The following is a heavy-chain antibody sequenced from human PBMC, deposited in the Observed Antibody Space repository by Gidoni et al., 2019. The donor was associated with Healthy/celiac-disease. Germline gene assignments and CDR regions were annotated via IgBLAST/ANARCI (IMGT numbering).Heavy chain of an antibody. CDR2: IYYSGST. CDR1: GGSISSSSYY. Sequence: QLQLQESGPGLVKPSETLSLTCPVSGGSISSSSYYWGWTRQPPGKGLEWIGSIYYSGSTYNNPSLKSRVTISVNTSKNQFSLKLSSVTAADTAVYYCARHTRSMTTVTSALGYWGQGTLVTVSS. D-gene: IGHD4-17*01. V-gene: IGHV4-39*01. J-gene: IGHJ4*02. CDR3: ARHTRSMTTVTSALGY.